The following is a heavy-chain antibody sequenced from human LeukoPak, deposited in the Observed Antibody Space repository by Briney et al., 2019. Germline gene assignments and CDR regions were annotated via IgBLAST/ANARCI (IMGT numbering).Heavy chain of an antibody. CDR2: IWYDGGNK. J-gene: IGHJ6*02. CDR3: ARVNTNYYVPVNYGMDV. Sequence: GRSLRPSCAAPGFTFNSYGMHWVRQAPGKGLEWVALIWYDGGNKYYADSVKGRFTISRDNSQNTLYLQMNSLRAEDTAVYYCARVNTNYYVPVNYGMDVWGQGTTVTVSS. CDR1: GFTFNSYG. D-gene: IGHD3-16*01. V-gene: IGHV3-33*01.